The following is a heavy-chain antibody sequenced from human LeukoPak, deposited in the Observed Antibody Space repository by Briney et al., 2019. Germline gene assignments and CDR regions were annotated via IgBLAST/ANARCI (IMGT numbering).Heavy chain of an antibody. J-gene: IGHJ4*02. D-gene: IGHD6-13*01. V-gene: IGHV3-64*02. CDR2: IGSDGGRT. CDR3: ISRDRSGY. Sequence: PGGSLRLSCAASGFTFSSYPMHWVRQSPGKGLEYVSAIGSDGGRTYYADSVKGRFTISRDNSKNTLYLQMDSLRPEDMAVYYCISRDRSGYWGEATLVTVSS. CDR1: GFTFSSYP.